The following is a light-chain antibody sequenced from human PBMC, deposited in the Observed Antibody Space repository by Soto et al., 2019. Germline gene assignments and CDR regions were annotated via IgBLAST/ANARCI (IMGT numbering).Light chain of an antibody. CDR3: QQYSSAPTT. CDR1: QSVSSSY. CDR2: GAS. J-gene: IGKJ1*01. Sequence: EIVLTQSPGTLSLSPGERATLSCRASQSVSSSYLAWYQQKPGQAPRLLIYGASSRATGIPDTFSGSGSGTDFTLTISRLEPEDFAVYYCQQYSSAPTTFGQGTKVEIK. V-gene: IGKV3-20*01.